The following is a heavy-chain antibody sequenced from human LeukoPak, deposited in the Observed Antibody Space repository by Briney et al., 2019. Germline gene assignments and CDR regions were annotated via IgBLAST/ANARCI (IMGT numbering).Heavy chain of an antibody. D-gene: IGHD4-23*01. CDR3: ARNYGGSSKYFDY. CDR2: ISPSSGGT. J-gene: IGHJ4*02. CDR1: GYSFTGYY. Sequence: ASVTVSFKASGYSFTGYYIHWVRQAPGQGLEWMGWISPSSGGTNYAQRFQGRLTMTRDTSISTAYMELGSLTSDDTALYYCARNYGGSSKYFDYWGQGTLVTVSS. V-gene: IGHV1-2*02.